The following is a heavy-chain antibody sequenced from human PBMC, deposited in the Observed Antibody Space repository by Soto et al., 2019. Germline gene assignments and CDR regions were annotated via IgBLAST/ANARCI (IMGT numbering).Heavy chain of an antibody. J-gene: IGHJ6*02. CDR1: GYTFTGYY. Sequence: ASVKVSCKASGYTFTGYYMHWVRQAPGQGLEWMGWINPNSGGTNYAQKFQGWVTMTRDTSISTAYMELSRLRSDDTAVYYCATERYDFWTGYDYYYGMDVWGQGTTVTVSS. D-gene: IGHD3-3*01. CDR2: INPNSGGT. V-gene: IGHV1-2*04. CDR3: ATERYDFWTGYDYYYGMDV.